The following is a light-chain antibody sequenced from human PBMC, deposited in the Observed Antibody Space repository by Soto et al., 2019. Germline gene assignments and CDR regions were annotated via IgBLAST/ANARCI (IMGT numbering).Light chain of an antibody. CDR1: QGIRND. CDR2: AAS. CDR3: QHYNTYSTFT. V-gene: IGKV1-17*01. Sequence: DIQMTQSPSSLSASVGDRVTITCRASQGIRNDLGWYQQKPGKAPKRLIYAASSLQSGVPSRFSGSGSGTEFTLTISSLQPEDFGNYYCQHYNTYSTFTFGPGTKVDIK. J-gene: IGKJ3*01.